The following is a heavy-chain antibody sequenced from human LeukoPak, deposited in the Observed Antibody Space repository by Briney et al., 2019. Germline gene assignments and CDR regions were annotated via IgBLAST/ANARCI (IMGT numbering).Heavy chain of an antibody. D-gene: IGHD3-22*01. CDR1: GFTFDDYA. V-gene: IGHV3-9*01. CDR3: AKGGGAGGSGYRGRTYYFDY. CDR2: ISWNSGSI. J-gene: IGHJ4*02. Sequence: GGSLRLSCSASGFTFDDYAMHWVRQAPGKGLEWVSGISWNSGSIGYADSVKGRFTISRDNAKNSLYLQMNSLRAEDTALYYCAKGGGAGGSGYRGRTYYFDYWGQGTLVTVSS.